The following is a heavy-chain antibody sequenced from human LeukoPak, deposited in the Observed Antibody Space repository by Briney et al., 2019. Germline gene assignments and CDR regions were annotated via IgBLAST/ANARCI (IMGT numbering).Heavy chain of an antibody. CDR2: ISWNSGSI. CDR1: GFTFDDYA. Sequence: GGSLRLSCAASGFTFDDYAMHWVRQAPGKGLEWVSGISWNSGSIGYADSVKGRFTISRDNSKNTLYLQMNSLRAEDTAVYYCCILTGYYDYWGQGTLVTVSS. D-gene: IGHD3-9*01. V-gene: IGHV3-9*01. J-gene: IGHJ4*02. CDR3: CILTGYYDY.